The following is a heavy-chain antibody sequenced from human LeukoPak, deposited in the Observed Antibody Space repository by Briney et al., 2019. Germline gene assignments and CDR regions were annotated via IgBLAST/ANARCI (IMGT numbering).Heavy chain of an antibody. D-gene: IGHD5-12*01. V-gene: IGHV4-61*02. CDR2: IYTSGNT. Sequence: PSETLSLTCTVSGGSISNYNYYWSWIRQPAGKGLEWIGRIYTSGNTNYNPSLKSRVTISVDTSKNQFSLKLSSVTAADTAVYYCARGRYRYSGYVFSYYGMDVWGQGTTVTVSS. CDR1: GGSISNYNYY. CDR3: ARGRYRYSGYVFSYYGMDV. J-gene: IGHJ6*02.